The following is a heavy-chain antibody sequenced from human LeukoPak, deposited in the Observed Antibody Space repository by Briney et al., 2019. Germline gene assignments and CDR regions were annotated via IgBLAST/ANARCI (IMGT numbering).Heavy chain of an antibody. CDR2: FDPEDGET. D-gene: IGHD6-13*01. V-gene: IGHV1-24*01. Sequence: ASVKVSCKVSGYTLTELSMHWVRQAPGKGLEWMGGFDPEDGETIYAQKFQGRVTMTEDTSTDTAYMELSSLRSEDTAVYYCATHSRESSSWYGNFDYWGQGTLVTVSS. CDR1: GYTLTELS. CDR3: ATHSRESSSWYGNFDY. J-gene: IGHJ4*02.